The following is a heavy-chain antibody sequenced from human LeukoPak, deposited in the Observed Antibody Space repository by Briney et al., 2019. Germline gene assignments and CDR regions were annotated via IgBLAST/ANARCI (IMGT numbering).Heavy chain of an antibody. CDR2: ITHAAIL. J-gene: IGHJ4*02. D-gene: IGHD6-13*01. Sequence: SETLSLTCAVSGGVSFSDYSWNWIRRSPGKGLEWVGEITHAAILNYNPSLKGRVAISVDTSKSQVSLKLDSMTAADTAMYYCARGRGEAAGLDHWGQGTLVTVSS. V-gene: IGHV4-34*01. CDR3: ARGRGEAAGLDH. CDR1: GGVSFSDYS.